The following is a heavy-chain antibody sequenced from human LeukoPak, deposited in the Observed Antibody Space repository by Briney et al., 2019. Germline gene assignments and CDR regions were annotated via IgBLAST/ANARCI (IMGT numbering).Heavy chain of an antibody. D-gene: IGHD5-12*01. CDR3: AREGVATTIQILFYYYYGMDV. Sequence: PSETLSLTCAVYGGSFSGYYWSWIRQPPGKGLEWIGEINHSGSTNYNPSLKSRVTMSVDTSKSQFSLKLTSVTAADTAVYYCAREGVATTIQILFYYYYGMDVWGQGTTVTVSS. J-gene: IGHJ6*02. CDR1: GGSFSGYY. V-gene: IGHV4-34*01. CDR2: INHSGST.